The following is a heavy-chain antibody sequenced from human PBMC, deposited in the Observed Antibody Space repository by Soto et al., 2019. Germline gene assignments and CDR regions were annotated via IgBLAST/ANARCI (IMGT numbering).Heavy chain of an antibody. V-gene: IGHV4-39*01. CDR2: VHYSGST. D-gene: IGHD3-22*01. CDR3: ARQHYYDSSGYYTWN. Sequence: TLSLTSSVSRGSISSTLYYWGWIRQPPGKGLEWIATVHYSGSTYYTPSLKSRVTISADTSNNQFSLRLNSVTAADTAVYYCARQHYYDSSGYYTWNWGQG. CDR1: RGSISSTLYY. J-gene: IGHJ1*01.